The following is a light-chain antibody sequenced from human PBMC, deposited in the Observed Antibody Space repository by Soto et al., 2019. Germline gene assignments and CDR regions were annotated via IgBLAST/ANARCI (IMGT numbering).Light chain of an antibody. CDR3: QQFGSPFT. CDR2: GAS. CDR1: QSVDSSY. V-gene: IGKV3-20*01. J-gene: IGKJ3*01. Sequence: EIVLTQSPGTLSLSPGEIATLSCRASQSVDSSYLAWYQQKPGQAPRLLIYGASSRATGIPDRFSGSGSGTDFTLTISRLEPEDFAVYYCQQFGSPFTFGPGTKVDIK.